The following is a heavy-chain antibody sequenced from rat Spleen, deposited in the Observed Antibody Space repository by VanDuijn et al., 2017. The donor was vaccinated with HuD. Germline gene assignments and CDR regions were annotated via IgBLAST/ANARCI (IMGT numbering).Heavy chain of an antibody. CDR2: ISTGGGNT. CDR3: ARQRDYSSYISHYFDY. J-gene: IGHJ2*01. D-gene: IGHD1-2*01. V-gene: IGHV5S14*01. Sequence: EVQLVESGGGLVQPGRSLKLSCAASGFTFSNYGMAWVRQTPTKGLEWFASISTGGGNTYYRDSVKGRITISRDNAKNTQYLQMDSLRSEDTATYYCARQRDYSSYISHYFDYWGQGVMVTVSS. CDR1: GFTFSNYG.